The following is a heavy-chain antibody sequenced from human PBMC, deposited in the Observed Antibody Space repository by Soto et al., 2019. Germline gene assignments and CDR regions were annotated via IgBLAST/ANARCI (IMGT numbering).Heavy chain of an antibody. CDR2: ISYDGSNK. CDR3: ARELVTAAAGPSELDY. J-gene: IGHJ4*02. CDR1: GFTFSSYA. D-gene: IGHD6-13*01. V-gene: IGHV3-30-3*01. Sequence: PGGSLRLSCAASGFTFSSYAMHWVRRAPGKGLEWVAVISYDGSNKYYADSVKGRFTISRDNSKNTLYLQMNSLRAEDTAVYYCARELVTAAAGPSELDYWGPGTLVTLSS.